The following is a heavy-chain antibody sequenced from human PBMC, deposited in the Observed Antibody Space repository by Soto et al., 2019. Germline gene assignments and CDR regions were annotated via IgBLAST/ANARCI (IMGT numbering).Heavy chain of an antibody. CDR2: ISGSGGST. CDR3: AKDRYSYGTSYYYGMDV. V-gene: IGHV3-23*01. J-gene: IGHJ6*02. CDR1: GFTFSSYA. Sequence: LRLSCAASGFTFSSYAMSWVRQAPGKGLEWVSAISGSGGSTYYADSVKGRFTISRDNSKNTLYLQMNSLRAEDTAVYYCAKDRYSYGTSYYYGMDVWGQGTTVTV. D-gene: IGHD5-18*01.